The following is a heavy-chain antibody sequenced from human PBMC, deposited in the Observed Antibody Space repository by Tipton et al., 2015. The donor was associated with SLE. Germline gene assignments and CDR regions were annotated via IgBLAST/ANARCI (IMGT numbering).Heavy chain of an antibody. Sequence: TLSLTCTVSGASLINDYWSWIRQTPGKALEWIGYIYYSGTTSYNPSLKSRVSMSVDTSKNQFSLNLTSVTAADTAVYYCTRGSSFFQYWGQGTLVTVSS. V-gene: IGHV4-59*01. CDR3: TRGSSFFQY. CDR2: IYYSGTT. CDR1: GASLINDY. D-gene: IGHD3-3*01. J-gene: IGHJ4*02.